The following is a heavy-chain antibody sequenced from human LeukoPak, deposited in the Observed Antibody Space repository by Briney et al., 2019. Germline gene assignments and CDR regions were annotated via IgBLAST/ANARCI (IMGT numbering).Heavy chain of an antibody. D-gene: IGHD3-9*01. Sequence: GASVKVSCKVSGYTLTELPMHWVRQAPGQGLEWMGWISAYNGNTNYAQKLQGRVTMTTDTSTSTAYMELRSLRSDDTAVYYCARESDYDILTGYYTAPLDYWGQGTLVTVSS. CDR1: GYTLTELP. CDR2: ISAYNGNT. CDR3: ARESDYDILTGYYTAPLDY. V-gene: IGHV1-18*01. J-gene: IGHJ4*02.